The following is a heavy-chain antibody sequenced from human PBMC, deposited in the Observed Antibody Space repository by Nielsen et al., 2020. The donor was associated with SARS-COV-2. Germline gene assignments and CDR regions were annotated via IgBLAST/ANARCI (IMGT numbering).Heavy chain of an antibody. Sequence: GESLKISCAASGFTFDDYDMSWVRQAPGKGLEWVSGINWSGDNTGYADSMKGRFTISRDNAKNSLFLQMNSLRAEDTAFYYCARGGVLWFAELPDYWGQGTLVTVSS. V-gene: IGHV3-20*04. J-gene: IGHJ4*02. CDR2: INWSGDNT. CDR1: GFTFDDYD. CDR3: ARGGVLWFAELPDY. D-gene: IGHD3-10*01.